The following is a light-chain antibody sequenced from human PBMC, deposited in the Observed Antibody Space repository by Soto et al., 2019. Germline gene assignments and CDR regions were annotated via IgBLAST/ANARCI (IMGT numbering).Light chain of an antibody. CDR1: QSVRSSY. Sequence: EIVLTQSPGTLSLSPGGRATLSCWASQSVRSSYLAWYQQRPGQAPRLLIFGASFRATGIPDRFSGSGSGTDFTLTISRLEPEDFAVYYCQHYGSPLTFGGGTKVEIK. J-gene: IGKJ4*01. CDR3: QHYGSPLT. V-gene: IGKV3-20*01. CDR2: GAS.